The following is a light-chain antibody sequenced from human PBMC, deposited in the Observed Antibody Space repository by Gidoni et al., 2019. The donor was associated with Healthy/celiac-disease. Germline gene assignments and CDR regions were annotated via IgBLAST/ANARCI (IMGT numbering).Light chain of an antibody. CDR2: GAS. CDR1: QSVSSSY. Sequence: EIVLTQSPGTLSLSPGERATLSCRASQSVSSSYLAWYQQKPGQAPRLLIYGASRRATGIPARFSGSGSGTDFTLTISRLEPEDFAVYYCQQYGSSLWTFGQGTKVEI. J-gene: IGKJ1*01. CDR3: QQYGSSLWT. V-gene: IGKV3-20*01.